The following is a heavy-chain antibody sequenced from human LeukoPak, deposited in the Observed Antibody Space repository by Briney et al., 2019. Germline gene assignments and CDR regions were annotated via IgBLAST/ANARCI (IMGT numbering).Heavy chain of an antibody. CDR3: ARGSDRGYNYGFDY. V-gene: IGHV5-51*01. J-gene: IGHJ4*02. D-gene: IGHD5-18*01. Sequence: GESLKISCKGSGYGFNSYWIGWVRQMPGKGLEWMGIIYPRDSDTRYSPCFQGQVTISADRSIGTAYLQWSSLKASDTAMYYCARGSDRGYNYGFDYWGQGTLVTVSS. CDR2: IYPRDSDT. CDR1: GYGFNSYW.